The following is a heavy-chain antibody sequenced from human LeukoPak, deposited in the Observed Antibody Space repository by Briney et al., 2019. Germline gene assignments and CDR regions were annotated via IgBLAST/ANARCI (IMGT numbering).Heavy chain of an antibody. CDR1: GGSFSGYY. CDR2: INHSGST. CDR3: ARTISSAYSGPSWFDP. J-gene: IGHJ5*02. V-gene: IGHV4-34*01. D-gene: IGHD3-22*01. Sequence: PSETLSLTCAVYGGSFSGYYWSWIRQPPGKGLEWRGEINHSGSTNYNPSLKSGVTISVDTSKNQFSLKLSSLTAADPAVYYCARTISSAYSGPSWFDPCGQGTLVTVSS.